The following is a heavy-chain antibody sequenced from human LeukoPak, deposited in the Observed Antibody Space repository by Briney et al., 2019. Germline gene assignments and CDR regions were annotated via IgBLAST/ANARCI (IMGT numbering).Heavy chain of an antibody. CDR2: IYYSGST. CDR1: GGSISSGGYY. D-gene: IGHD2-2*01. CDR3: ARGGKVVPAAPSEYFQH. J-gene: IGHJ1*01. V-gene: IGHV4-31*03. Sequence: SETLSLTCTVSGGSISSGGYYWSWIRQHPGKGLEWIGYIYYSGSTYYNPSLKSRVTISVDTSKNQFSLKLSSVTAADTAVYYCARGGKVVPAAPSEYFQHWGQGTLVTVSS.